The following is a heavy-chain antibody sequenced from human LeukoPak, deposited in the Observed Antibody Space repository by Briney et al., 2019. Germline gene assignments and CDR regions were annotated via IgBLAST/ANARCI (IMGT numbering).Heavy chain of an antibody. CDR1: CGSISNYY. Sequence: SETLSLPCTVSCGSISNYYWPCIRQSAGKRLEWIGHIYTSGSTNYNPSLKSRVTMSVDTSKNQFALKLSSVTAADTAVYYCAREGIPVAGANWFDSWGQGTLVTVSS. CDR3: AREGIPVAGANWFDS. J-gene: IGHJ5*01. V-gene: IGHV4-4*07. D-gene: IGHD6-19*01. CDR2: IYTSGST.